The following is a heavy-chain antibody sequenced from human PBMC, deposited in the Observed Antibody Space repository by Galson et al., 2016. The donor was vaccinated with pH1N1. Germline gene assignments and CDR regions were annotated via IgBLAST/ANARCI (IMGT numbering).Heavy chain of an antibody. V-gene: IGHV3-11*03. D-gene: IGHD4-17*01. CDR2: ISTGRRVV. CDR3: ARLAYGDSFDP. Sequence: SLRLSCAASGFIFSDYCFIWVRQAPGKGLEWLSYISTGRRVVQYADSVKGRLTISRDTSQRSVYLQINSLRREDTAVYHCARLAYGDSFDPWGRGTLVAVSS. CDR1: GFIFSDYC. J-gene: IGHJ5*02.